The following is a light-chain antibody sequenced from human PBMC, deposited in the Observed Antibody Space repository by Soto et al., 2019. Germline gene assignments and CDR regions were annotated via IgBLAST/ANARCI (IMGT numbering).Light chain of an antibody. CDR1: QNISTY. CDR3: QQSSSTPRT. J-gene: IGKJ1*01. V-gene: IGKV1-39*01. CDR2: GAS. Sequence: DIHMTQSPSPLCASVRDRVTITCRASQNISTYLNCYQQKPGKAPKLLIYGASSLQSGAPSRFSGSGSGTDFTLTISSLQPEDFGTYYCQQSSSTPRTFGQGTKVDIK.